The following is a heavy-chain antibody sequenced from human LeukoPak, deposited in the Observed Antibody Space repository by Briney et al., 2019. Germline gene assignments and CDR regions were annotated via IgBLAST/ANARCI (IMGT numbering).Heavy chain of an antibody. CDR3: ASGEYYYDSSGYYYRVPYFDY. V-gene: IGHV1-18*01. J-gene: IGHJ4*02. Sequence: ASVKVSSKASGYTFTSYGISWVRQAPGQGLEWMGWISAYNGNTNYAQKLQGRVTMTTDTSTSTAYMELRSLRSDDTAVYYCASGEYYYDSSGYYYRVPYFDYWGQGTLVTVSS. D-gene: IGHD3-22*01. CDR1: GYTFTSYG. CDR2: ISAYNGNT.